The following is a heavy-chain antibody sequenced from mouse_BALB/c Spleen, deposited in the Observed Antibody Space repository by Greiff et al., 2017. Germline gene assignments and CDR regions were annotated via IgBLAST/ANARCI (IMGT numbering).Heavy chain of an antibody. D-gene: IGHD2-3*01. Sequence: QVQLKESAAELARPGASVKMSCKASGYTFTSYTMHWVKQRPGQGLEWIGYINPSSGYTEYNQKFKDKTTLTADKSSSTAYMQLSSLTSEDSAVYYCAREGLLRFPFDYWGQGTTLTVSS. CDR2: INPSSGYT. J-gene: IGHJ2*01. CDR1: GYTFTSYT. V-gene: IGHV1-4*02. CDR3: AREGLLRFPFDY.